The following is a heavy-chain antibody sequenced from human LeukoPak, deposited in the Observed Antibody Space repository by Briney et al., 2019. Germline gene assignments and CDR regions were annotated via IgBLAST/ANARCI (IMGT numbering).Heavy chain of an antibody. D-gene: IGHD6-19*01. CDR2: ISGSGGST. CDR3: AKDLRIAVAGSTYSDY. CDR1: GFTFSSYA. Sequence: GESLRLSCAASGFTFSSYAMSWVRQAPGKGLEWVSAISGSGGSTYYADSVKGRFTISRDNSKNTLYLQMNSLRAEDTAVYYCAKDLRIAVAGSTYSDYWGQGTLVTVSS. J-gene: IGHJ4*02. V-gene: IGHV3-23*01.